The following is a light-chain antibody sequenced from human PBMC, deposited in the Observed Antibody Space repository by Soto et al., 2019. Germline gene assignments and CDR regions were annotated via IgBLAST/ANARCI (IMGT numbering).Light chain of an antibody. V-gene: IGKV3-20*01. J-gene: IGKJ5*01. CDR1: QSVSSSY. Sequence: ESVLTHSPGTLSFXPXXXXTXXXRASQSVSSSYLAWYQQKPGQAPRLLIYGASSRATGIPDRFSGSGSGTEFTLTISSLQSEDFAVYYCQQYNNWPPITFGQGTRLEIK. CDR3: QQYNNWPPIT. CDR2: GAS.